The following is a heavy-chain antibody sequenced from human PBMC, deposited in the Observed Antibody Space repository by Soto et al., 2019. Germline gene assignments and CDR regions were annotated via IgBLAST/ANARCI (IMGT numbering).Heavy chain of an antibody. V-gene: IGHV5-10-1*01. J-gene: IGHJ4*02. CDR1: GYSFTSYW. CDR3: ASVGSSYRRRNFDY. D-gene: IGHD2-15*01. CDR2: IDPSDSYT. Sequence: GESLKISCKGSGYSFTSYWISWVRQMPGKGLEWMGRIDPSDSYTNYSPSFQGHVTISADKSVSTAYLQWSSLKASDTAMYYCASVGSSYRRRNFDYWGQGTLVTVSS.